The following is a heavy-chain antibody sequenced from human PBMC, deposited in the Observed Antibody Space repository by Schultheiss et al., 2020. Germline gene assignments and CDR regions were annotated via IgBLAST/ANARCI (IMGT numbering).Heavy chain of an antibody. CDR1: GFTFSSYA. CDR3: TKSDHFDI. J-gene: IGHJ3*02. Sequence: GGSLRLSCAASGFTFSSYAMSWVRQAPGKGLEWVSRIKNDGSITSYADSVKGRFTMSRDNAKNTLYLQMNSLRAEDTAIYYCTKSDHFDIWGQGTMVTVSS. CDR2: IKNDGSIT. V-gene: IGHV3-74*01.